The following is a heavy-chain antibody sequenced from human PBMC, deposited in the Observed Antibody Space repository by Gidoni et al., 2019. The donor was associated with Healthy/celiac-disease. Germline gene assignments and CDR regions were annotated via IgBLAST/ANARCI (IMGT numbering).Heavy chain of an antibody. CDR1: GFTSSSYS. D-gene: IGHD3-22*01. V-gene: IGHV3-21*01. CDR3: ARDPSSRDSSGYYLGVY. Sequence: EVQLVESGGGLVKPGGSLRLSCAASGFTSSSYSMNWVRQAPGKGLEWVSSISSSSSYIYYAASVKGRFTISRDNAKNSLYLQMNSLRAEDTAVYYCARDPSSRDSSGYYLGVYWGQGTLVTVSS. J-gene: IGHJ4*02. CDR2: ISSSSSYI.